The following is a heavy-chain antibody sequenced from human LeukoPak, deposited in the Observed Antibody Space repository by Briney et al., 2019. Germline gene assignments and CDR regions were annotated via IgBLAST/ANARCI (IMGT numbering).Heavy chain of an antibody. J-gene: IGHJ6*02. V-gene: IGHV1-2*04. D-gene: IGHD5-18*01. CDR1: GYTFTGYY. CDR3: ARDSVDTAMVSYYYGMDV. CDR2: INPNSGGT. Sequence: ASVKVSCKASGYTFTGYYMHWVRQAPGQGLEWMGWINPNSGGTNYAQKFQGWVTMTRDTSISTAYMELSRLRSDDTAVYYCARDSVDTAMVSYYYGMDVRGQGTTVTVSS.